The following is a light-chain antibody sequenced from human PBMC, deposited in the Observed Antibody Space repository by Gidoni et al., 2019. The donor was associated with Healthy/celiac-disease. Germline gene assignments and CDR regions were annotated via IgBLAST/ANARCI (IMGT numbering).Light chain of an antibody. CDR3: QKYNNWPPLT. V-gene: IGKV3-15*01. CDR1: QSVSSN. CDR2: GAS. Sequence: EIVMTQSPATLSVSPGERATLSCRASQSVSSNLAWYQQKPGQAPRLLIYGASTRATGIPARFSGSGSGTECTLTISSLQSEDFAVYYWQKYNNWPPLTFGGGTKVEIK. J-gene: IGKJ4*01.